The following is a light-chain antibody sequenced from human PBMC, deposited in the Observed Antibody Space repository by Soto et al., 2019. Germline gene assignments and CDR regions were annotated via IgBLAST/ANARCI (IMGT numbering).Light chain of an antibody. CDR1: SSDVGGYNY. J-gene: IGLJ3*02. CDR3: LSYTSSDTRV. Sequence: QSALTQPASVSGSPGQSITISCTGTSSDVGGYNYVSWYQQYPGKAPKLMIYEVSNRPSGVSNRFSGSKSGNMASLTISGLQAEDEADYYCLSYTSSDTRVFGGGTKLTVL. V-gene: IGLV2-14*01. CDR2: EVS.